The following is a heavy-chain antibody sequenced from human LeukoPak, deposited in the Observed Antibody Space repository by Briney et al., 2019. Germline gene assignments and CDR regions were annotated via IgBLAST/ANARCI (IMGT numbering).Heavy chain of an antibody. J-gene: IGHJ6*02. CDR2: INPSGGST. D-gene: IGHD4-11*01. CDR3: ASPSTVTISYYYGMDV. Sequence: GASVKVSCKASGYTFTSYYMHWVRQAPGQGLEWMGIINPSGGSTSYAQKFQGRVTMTRDTSTSTVYMELSSLRSEDTAVYYCASPSTVTISYYYGMDVWGQGTTVTVSS. CDR1: GYTFTSYY. V-gene: IGHV1-46*01.